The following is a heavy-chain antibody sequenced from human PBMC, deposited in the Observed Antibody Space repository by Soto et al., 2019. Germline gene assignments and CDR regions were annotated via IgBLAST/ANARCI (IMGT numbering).Heavy chain of an antibody. CDR3: AAEEGGYYYDSSGYGY. J-gene: IGHJ4*01. D-gene: IGHD3-22*01. V-gene: IGHV1-58*01. CDR2: IVVGSGNT. CDR1: GFTLTSSA. Sequence: GAPVKGSLKASGFTLTSSAVKWVRQARGQRLEWIGWIVVGSGNTNYEQKFQERVTITRDMSTSTAYMELSRLRSEDTAVYYCAAEEGGYYYDSSGYGYWG.